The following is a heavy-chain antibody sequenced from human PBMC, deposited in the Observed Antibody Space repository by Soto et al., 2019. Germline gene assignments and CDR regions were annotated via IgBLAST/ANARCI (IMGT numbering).Heavy chain of an antibody. V-gene: IGHV1-18*01. CDR1: GYTFTSYG. CDR3: ARVDPTTYYDILTGFRWFDP. Sequence: ASVKVSCKASGYTFTSYGISWVRQAPGQGLEWMGWISAYNGNTNYAQKLQGRVTMTTDTSMSTAYMELRSLRSDDTAVYYCARVDPTTYYDILTGFRWFDPWGQGTLVTVSS. J-gene: IGHJ5*02. CDR2: ISAYNGNT. D-gene: IGHD3-9*01.